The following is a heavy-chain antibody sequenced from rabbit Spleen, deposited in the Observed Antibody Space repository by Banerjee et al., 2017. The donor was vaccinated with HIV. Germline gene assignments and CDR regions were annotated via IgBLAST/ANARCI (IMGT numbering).Heavy chain of an antibody. Sequence: QEQLVESGGGLVKPGASLTLICKPSGFSFSSNWICWVRQAPGKGLEWIACIDTNDGDTDYANWPKGRFTISKTSSTTVTLQMTSLTAADTATYFCARNYVNAFDPWGQGTLVTVS. CDR3: ARNYVNAFDP. J-gene: IGHJ2*01. D-gene: IGHD1-1*01. CDR2: IDTNDGDT. V-gene: IGHV1S45*01. CDR1: GFSFSSNW.